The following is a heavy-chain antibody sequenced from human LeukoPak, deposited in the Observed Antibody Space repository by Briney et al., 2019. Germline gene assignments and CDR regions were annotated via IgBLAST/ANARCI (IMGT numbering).Heavy chain of an antibody. J-gene: IGHJ4*02. CDR3: ASVSYYYDSSGYYFDY. D-gene: IGHD3-22*01. CDR1: GVTFSSYV. Sequence: GGSLRLSCEASGVTFSSYVMSWVRQAPGKGLEWVSVIYSGGSTYYADSVKGRFTISRDNSKNTLYLQMNSLRAEDTAVYYCASVSYYYDSSGYYFDYWGQGILVTVSS. V-gene: IGHV3-53*01. CDR2: IYSGGST.